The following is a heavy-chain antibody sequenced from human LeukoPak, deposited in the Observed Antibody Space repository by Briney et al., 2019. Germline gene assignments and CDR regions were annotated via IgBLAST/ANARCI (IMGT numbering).Heavy chain of an antibody. CDR1: SGSVSGGSYY. Sequence: PSETLSLTCTVSSGSVSGGSYYWNWIRQPPGKGLEWIGYIYDSGSANYNPSLKSRVTISIDTSKNQFSLKLSSVTAADTAVYYCARDEDNSGRYYYYMGVWGKGTTVTVSS. CDR3: ARDEDNSGRYYYYMGV. V-gene: IGHV4-61*01. CDR2: IYDSGSA. D-gene: IGHD3-22*01. J-gene: IGHJ6*03.